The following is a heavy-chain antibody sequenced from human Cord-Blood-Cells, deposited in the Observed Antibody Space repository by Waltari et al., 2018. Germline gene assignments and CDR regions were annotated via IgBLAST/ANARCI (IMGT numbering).Heavy chain of an antibody. CDR2: INHSGST. D-gene: IGHD3-22*01. Sequence: QVQLQQWGAGLLKPSETLSLTCAVYGGSFSGYYWCWIRQPPGKGLEWIGEINHSGSTNYNPSLKSRVTISVDTSKNQFSLKLSSVTAADTAVYYCARQDYYDRFSRDYWGQGTLVTVSS. CDR3: ARQDYYDRFSRDY. V-gene: IGHV4-34*01. CDR1: GGSFSGYY. J-gene: IGHJ4*02.